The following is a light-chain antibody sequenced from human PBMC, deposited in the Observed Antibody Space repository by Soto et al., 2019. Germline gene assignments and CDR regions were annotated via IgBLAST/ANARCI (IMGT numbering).Light chain of an antibody. J-gene: IGKJ4*01. Sequence: EIVLTQSPGTLSLSPGERATLSCRASQSVSSSYLAWYQQKPGQAPRLLIYGASSTATGIPDRFSGSGSGTDFTLTISRLEPEDFGVYYCQQYGNSPFNFGGGTKVEIK. CDR2: GAS. CDR3: QQYGNSPFN. V-gene: IGKV3-20*01. CDR1: QSVSSSY.